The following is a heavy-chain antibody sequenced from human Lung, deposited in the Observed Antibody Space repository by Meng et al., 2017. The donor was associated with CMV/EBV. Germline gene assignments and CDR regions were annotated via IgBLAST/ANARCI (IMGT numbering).Heavy chain of an antibody. CDR1: GFNFGDYT. V-gene: IGHV3-49*04. CDR3: TRGGFLEWLSLTFDS. J-gene: IGHJ4*02. CDR2: IRNKDYDGTT. Sequence: SXRLXXTTSGFNFGDYTMSWVRQAPGKGLEWVGLIRNKDYDGTTEYAASVKDRFTISRNDPKSIAYLQMDSLRIEDTAVYYCTRGGFLEWLSLTFDSWGQGTLVXVSS. D-gene: IGHD3-3*01.